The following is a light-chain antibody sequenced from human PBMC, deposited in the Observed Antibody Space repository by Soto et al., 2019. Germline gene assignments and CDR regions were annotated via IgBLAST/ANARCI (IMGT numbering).Light chain of an antibody. J-gene: IGKJ2*01. CDR2: DVS. CDR3: QEYDSYSST. Sequence: DIQMTQSPSTLSASVVDRVTITFLASQSISGWLAWYQQKPGTAPKVLIYDVSSLQSGVPSRFSGSGSGTEFTLTISSLHPDDFATYYCQEYDSYSSTCGQGTKGDIK. CDR1: QSISGW. V-gene: IGKV1-5*01.